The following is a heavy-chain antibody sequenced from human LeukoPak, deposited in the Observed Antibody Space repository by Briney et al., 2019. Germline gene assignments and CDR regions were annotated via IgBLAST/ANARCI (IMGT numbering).Heavy chain of an antibody. CDR1: GFTFSSYW. V-gene: IGHV3-74*01. CDR3: AKEVGYFDY. Sequence: GGSLRLSCAASGFTFSSYWMHWVRQAPGKGLVWVSRINSVGSSTSYADSVKGRFTISRDNAKNTLYLQMDSLRVDDTAVYYCAKEVGYFDYWGQGTLVTVSS. J-gene: IGHJ4*02. CDR2: INSVGSST.